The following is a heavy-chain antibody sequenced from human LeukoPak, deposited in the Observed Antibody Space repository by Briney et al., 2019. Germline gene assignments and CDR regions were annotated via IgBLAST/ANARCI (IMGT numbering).Heavy chain of an antibody. Sequence: GESLKISCKGSGYSFTSNWIGWVRQMPGKGLEWMGIIYPGDSETTYSPSFQGQVTISADKSTSTAYLQWSSLKTSDTAMYYCARQGSCDSTRCYVYYHSGMDVWGQGTTVTVSS. CDR2: IYPGDSET. J-gene: IGHJ6*02. CDR1: GYSFTSNW. V-gene: IGHV5-51*01. CDR3: ARQGSCDSTRCYVYYHSGMDV. D-gene: IGHD2-2*01.